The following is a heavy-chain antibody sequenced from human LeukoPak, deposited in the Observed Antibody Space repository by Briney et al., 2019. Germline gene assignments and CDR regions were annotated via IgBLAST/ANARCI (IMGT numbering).Heavy chain of an antibody. CDR2: IYYSGST. Sequence: PSETLSPTCTVSGGSISSSSYYWGWIRQPPGKGLEWIGSIYYSGSTYYNPSLKSRVTISVDTSKKQFSLKLSSVTAADTAVYYCATLYYYDSSGYYYIDYWGQGTLVTVSS. CDR3: ATLYYYDSSGYYYIDY. J-gene: IGHJ4*02. CDR1: GGSISSSSYY. D-gene: IGHD3-22*01. V-gene: IGHV4-39*01.